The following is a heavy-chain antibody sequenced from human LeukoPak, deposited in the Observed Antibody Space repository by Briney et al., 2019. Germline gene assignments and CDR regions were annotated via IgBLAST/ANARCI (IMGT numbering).Heavy chain of an antibody. CDR3: TRLGAGSPTAN. D-gene: IGHD1-1*01. J-gene: IGHJ4*02. CDR1: GFTFGDYA. Sequence: GVLRLSCTASGFTFGDYAMSWVRQAPGKGLEWVGFIRSKAYGGTTEYAASVKGRFTISRDDSKSIAYLQMNSLKTEDTAVYYCTRLGAGSPTANWGQGTLVTVSS. V-gene: IGHV3-49*04. CDR2: IRSKAYGGTT.